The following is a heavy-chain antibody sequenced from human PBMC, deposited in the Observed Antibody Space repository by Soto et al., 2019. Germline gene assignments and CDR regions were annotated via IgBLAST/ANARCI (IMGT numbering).Heavy chain of an antibody. D-gene: IGHD3-22*01. CDR1: GYTFTSYD. J-gene: IGHJ6*02. CDR3: AKHIPSFHYDSSGNYYYYYGMDV. Sequence: ASVKVSCKASGYTFTSYDINWVRQATGQGLEWMGWMNPNSGNTGYAQKFQGRVTMTRNTSISTAYMELSSLRSEDTAVYYCAKHIPSFHYDSSGNYYYYYGMDVWGQGTTVTVSS. CDR2: MNPNSGNT. V-gene: IGHV1-8*01.